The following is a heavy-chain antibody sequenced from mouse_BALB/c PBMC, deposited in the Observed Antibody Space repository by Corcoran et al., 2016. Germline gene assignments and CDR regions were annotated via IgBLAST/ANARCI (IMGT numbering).Heavy chain of an antibody. CDR1: GNSITSGYY. D-gene: IGHD2-3*01. V-gene: IGHV3-6*02. CDR3: AAIYDGYAMDY. CDR2: ISYDGSN. J-gene: IGHJ4*01. Sequence: DVQLQESGPGLVKPSQSLSLTCSVTGNSITSGYYWNWIRQFPGNKLEWMGYISYDGSNNYNPSLKNRISITRDTSKNQFFLKLNSVTTEDTATYYCAAIYDGYAMDYWGQGTSVTVSS.